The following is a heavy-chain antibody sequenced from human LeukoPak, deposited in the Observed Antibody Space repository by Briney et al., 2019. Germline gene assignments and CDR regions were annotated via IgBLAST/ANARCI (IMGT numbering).Heavy chain of an antibody. CDR1: GGSISSYY. CDR2: IYYSGIT. D-gene: IGHD5-18*01. J-gene: IGHJ4*02. CDR3: ARLGDTGYYFDY. Sequence: SETLSLTCGVSGGSISSYYWSWIRQPPGKGLEWIGYIYYSGITDYNPSLKSRITISVDTSKNQFSLKLSSVTAADTAVYYCARLGDTGYYFDYWGQGTLVTVSS. V-gene: IGHV4-59*08.